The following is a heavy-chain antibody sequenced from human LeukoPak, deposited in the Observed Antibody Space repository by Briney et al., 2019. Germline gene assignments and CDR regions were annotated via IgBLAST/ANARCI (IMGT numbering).Heavy chain of an antibody. CDR1: GFTFTSSA. CDR2: IFVGSGNT. D-gene: IGHD6-19*01. CDR3: AAFGSSGWWAFNYFDY. J-gene: IGHJ4*02. Sequence: ASVKVSCKASGFTFTSSAVQWVRQARGQRLEWIGWIFVGSGNTNYAQKFQERVTITRDISTSTAYMELSSLRSEDTAVYYCAAFGSSGWWAFNYFDYWGQGTLVTVSS. V-gene: IGHV1-58*01.